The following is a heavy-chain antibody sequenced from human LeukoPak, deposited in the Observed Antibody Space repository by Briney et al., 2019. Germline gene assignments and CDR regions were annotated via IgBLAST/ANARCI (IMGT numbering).Heavy chain of an antibody. CDR1: GFTFGDYA. J-gene: IGHJ4*02. D-gene: IGHD3-3*01. CDR2: IRSKAYGGTT. CDR3: TSQGYDFWSGYPYFDY. Sequence: PGGSLRLSCTASGFTFGDYAMSWFRQAPGKGLEGVGFIRSKAYGGTTEYAASVKGRFTISRDDSKSIAYLQMNSLKTEDTAVYYCTSQGYDFWSGYPYFDYWGQGTLVTVSS. V-gene: IGHV3-49*03.